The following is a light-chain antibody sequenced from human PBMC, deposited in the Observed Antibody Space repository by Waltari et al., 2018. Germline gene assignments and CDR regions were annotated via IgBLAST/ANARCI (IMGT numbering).Light chain of an antibody. J-gene: IGKJ1*01. CDR2: GAS. Sequence: ETVMTQSPGTLSLSPGGRTTLSCRASQARSRNRLAWYQQKPGQPPRLLIYGASSRASDVPDRFTGSGSGTDFTLTISRLDPEDFAVFYCQQYDTTPETFGQGTRVEVK. CDR1: QARSRNR. V-gene: IGKV3-20*01. CDR3: QQYDTTPET.